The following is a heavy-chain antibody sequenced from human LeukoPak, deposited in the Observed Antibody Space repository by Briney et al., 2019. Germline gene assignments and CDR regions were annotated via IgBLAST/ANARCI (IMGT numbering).Heavy chain of an antibody. CDR1: GGTFSSYA. CDR2: IIPILGIA. V-gene: IGHV1-69*04. CDR3: ARYGNGDYVDY. Sequence: ASVKVSCKASGGTFSSYAISWVRQAPGQGLEWMGRIIPILGIANYAQKFQGRVTTTADKSTSTAYMELSSLRSEDTAVYYCARYGNGDYVDYWGQGTLVTVSS. D-gene: IGHD1-1*01. J-gene: IGHJ4*02.